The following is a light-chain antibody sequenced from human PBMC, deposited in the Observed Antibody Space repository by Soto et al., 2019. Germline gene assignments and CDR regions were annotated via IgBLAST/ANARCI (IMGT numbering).Light chain of an antibody. Sequence: DIQITQTTSTLSASVGNRFTISWRASHSIGPWLAWYQQKPGKAPTRLIYHASSLESGVPSRFSGSGSGTEFTLTISSLQPDDVATYYCQQYNTYLSFGQGTKVDI. CDR1: HSIGPW. V-gene: IGKV1-5*01. J-gene: IGKJ1*01. CDR3: QQYNTYLS. CDR2: HAS.